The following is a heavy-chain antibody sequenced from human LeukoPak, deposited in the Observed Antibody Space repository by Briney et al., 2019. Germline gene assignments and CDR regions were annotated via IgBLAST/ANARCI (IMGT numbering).Heavy chain of an antibody. Sequence: SGPTLVNPTQTLTLTCTFSGFSLSTSGVGVGWIRQPPGKALEWLALLYWDDDKRYSPSLKSRLTITKDTSKNQVVLTMTNMDPVDTATYYCARYFVEGILTGYYINENWFDPWGQGTLVTVSS. CDR1: GFSLSTSGVG. V-gene: IGHV2-5*02. D-gene: IGHD3-9*01. CDR2: LYWDDDK. CDR3: ARYFVEGILTGYYINENWFDP. J-gene: IGHJ5*02.